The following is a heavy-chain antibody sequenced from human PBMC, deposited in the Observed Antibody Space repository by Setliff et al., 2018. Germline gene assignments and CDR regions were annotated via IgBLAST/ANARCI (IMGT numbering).Heavy chain of an antibody. D-gene: IGHD5-12*01. CDR1: GYIFTRYG. CDR3: ARSSRSGYYHQRDSFDL. J-gene: IGHJ3*01. Sequence: GASVKVSCKTSGYIFTRYGITWVRQAPGQGLEWMGWISPYSGSASYAEKVQDRVTMTADTSTNTAYLEVRSLRSDDTAIYYCARSSRSGYYHQRDSFDLWGQGTRVTVSS. V-gene: IGHV1-18*01. CDR2: ISPYSGSA.